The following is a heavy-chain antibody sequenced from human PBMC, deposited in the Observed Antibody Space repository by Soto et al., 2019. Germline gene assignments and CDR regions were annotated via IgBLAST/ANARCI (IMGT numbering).Heavy chain of an antibody. D-gene: IGHD3-3*01. Sequence: ASVKVSXRASGYAVTRCGISWVRHAPGQRLEWMGWISAYNGNTNYAQKLQGRVTMTTDTSTSTAYMELRSLRSADTAVYYCARDRPWPRAMVHYDFWSGYSGDAFDIWG. CDR3: ARDRPWPRAMVHYDFWSGYSGDAFDI. V-gene: IGHV1-18*01. J-gene: IGHJ3*02. CDR1: GYAVTRCG. CDR2: ISAYNGNT.